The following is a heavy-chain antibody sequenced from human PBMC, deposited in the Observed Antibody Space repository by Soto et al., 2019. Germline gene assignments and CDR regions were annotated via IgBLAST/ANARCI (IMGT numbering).Heavy chain of an antibody. Sequence: GGSLRLSCAASGFTFSSYSMNWVRQAPGKGLEWVPSISSSSSYIYYADSVKGRFTISRDNAKNSLYLQMNSLRAEDTAVYYCARDRGYYGSGSYTNYYYGMDVWGQGTTVTVSS. CDR2: ISSSSSYI. J-gene: IGHJ6*02. V-gene: IGHV3-21*01. D-gene: IGHD3-10*01. CDR3: ARDRGYYGSGSYTNYYYGMDV. CDR1: GFTFSSYS.